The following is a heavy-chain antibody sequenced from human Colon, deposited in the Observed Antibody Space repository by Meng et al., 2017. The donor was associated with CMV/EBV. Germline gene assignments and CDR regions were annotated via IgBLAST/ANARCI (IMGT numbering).Heavy chain of an antibody. J-gene: IGHJ1*01. V-gene: IGHV3-74*01. D-gene: IGHD3-22*01. CDR2: INGDGSQS. CDR1: FNVSAYW. Sequence: FNVSAYWMGWVRQAPGKGLVWVSRINGDGSQSDYGDSVKGRFTISRDNAKNTVYLQMRSLGVEDTAIYFCARMGYYDSSGYYGYLQRWGQGTLVTVSS. CDR3: ARMGYYDSSGYYGYLQR.